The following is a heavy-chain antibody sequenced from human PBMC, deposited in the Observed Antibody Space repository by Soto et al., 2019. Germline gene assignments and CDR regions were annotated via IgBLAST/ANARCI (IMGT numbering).Heavy chain of an antibody. J-gene: IGHJ1*01. V-gene: IGHV3-23*01. D-gene: IGHD2-15*01. CDR3: ANLALGDCSGGGCHFGNFQL. Sequence: EVQLLESGGGLVHPGGSLRLSCAASGFTFNSYVMSWVRQTPGKGLEWISAISVSGNGSYYAGSVKGRFTISRDNSKSTLFLQMNSLRADDTAVYYCANLALGDCSGGGCHFGNFQLWGQGTLVIVSS. CDR2: ISVSGNGS. CDR1: GFTFNSYV.